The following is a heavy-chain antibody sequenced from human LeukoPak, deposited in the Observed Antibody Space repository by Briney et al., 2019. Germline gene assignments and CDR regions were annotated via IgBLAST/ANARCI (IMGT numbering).Heavy chain of an antibody. V-gene: IGHV4-39*01. D-gene: IGHD3-10*01. J-gene: IGHJ5*02. CDR1: GGXISSSSYY. Sequence: SETLSLTCTVSGGXISSSSYYWGWIRQPPGKGLEWIGSIYYSGSTYYNPSLKSRVTISVDTSKNQFSLKLSSVTAADTAVYYCARSGGKYNWFDPWGQGILVTVSS. CDR2: IYYSGST. CDR3: ARSGGKYNWFDP.